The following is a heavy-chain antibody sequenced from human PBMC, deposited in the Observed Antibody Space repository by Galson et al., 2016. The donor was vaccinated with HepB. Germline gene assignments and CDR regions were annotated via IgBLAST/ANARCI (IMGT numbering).Heavy chain of an antibody. D-gene: IGHD1-1*01. V-gene: IGHV3-15*01. CDR2: IKSTTDGGTT. CDR1: GFTFSNAW. CDR3: TTDRGNDWKFGLAVD. J-gene: IGHJ4*02. Sequence: SLRLSCAASGFTFSNAWMTWVRQAPGKGLEWVGRIKSTTDGGTTDYAAPVEGRFTTSRDDSRKTLYLRMNSLKTEDTAIYYCTTDRGNDWKFGLAVDWGQGTQVTVSS.